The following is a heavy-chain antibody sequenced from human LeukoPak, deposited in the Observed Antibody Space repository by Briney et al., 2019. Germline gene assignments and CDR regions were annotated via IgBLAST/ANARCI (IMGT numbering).Heavy chain of an antibody. Sequence: SETLSLTCTVSGGSISSYYWSWIRQPPAKGLEWIGYIYYSGSTNYNPSLKSRVTISVDASKNQFSLKLSSVTAADTAVYYCARSYYDFWSGYYNLFDYWGQGTLVTVSS. D-gene: IGHD3-3*01. CDR3: ARSYYDFWSGYYNLFDY. V-gene: IGHV4-59*01. CDR1: GGSISSYY. J-gene: IGHJ4*02. CDR2: IYYSGST.